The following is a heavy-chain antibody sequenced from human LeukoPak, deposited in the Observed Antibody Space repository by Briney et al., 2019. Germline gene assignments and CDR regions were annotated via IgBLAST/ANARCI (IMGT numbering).Heavy chain of an antibody. D-gene: IGHD6-19*01. CDR2: ISDRGGTT. V-gene: IGHV3-23*01. CDR3: ARGGWYFDY. J-gene: IGHJ4*02. Sequence: GESLRLSCAASGFTFSSYAMNWVRQAPGKGLEWVSGISDRGGTTYYADSVKGRFTISRDNSKNSLYLQMNSPRAEDTAVYYCARGGWYFDYWGQGTLVTVSS. CDR1: GFTFSSYA.